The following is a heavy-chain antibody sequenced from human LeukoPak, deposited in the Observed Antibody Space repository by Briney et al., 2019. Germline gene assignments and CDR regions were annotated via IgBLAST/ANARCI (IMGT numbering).Heavy chain of an antibody. J-gene: IGHJ4*02. CDR2: ISHSGST. CDR3: ARYYDLSGGAY. CDR1: GYSISSGFH. Sequence: SETLSLTCTVSGYSISSGFHWAWIRQPPGRGLEWIGSISHSGSTHFNPSLKSRLIISLDTSKNQFSLKLTSVTATDTAVYYCARYYDLSGGAYWGQRNLGTVSS. V-gene: IGHV4-38-2*02. D-gene: IGHD3-22*01.